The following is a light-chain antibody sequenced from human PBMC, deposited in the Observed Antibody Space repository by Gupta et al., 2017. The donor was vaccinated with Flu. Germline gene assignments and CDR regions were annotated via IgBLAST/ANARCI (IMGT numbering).Light chain of an antibody. CDR2: GAT. CDR3: QQRYSNPIT. CDR1: QNINNY. Sequence: DIQMTQSPSSLSASVGDRVTICCRASQNINNYLIWYQQKPGKAPKLLIYGATGLQSGVPSRFSGSGIGTEFTLTISSLQPEDVATYYCQQRYSNPITFGQGTXLEIK. J-gene: IGKJ2*01. V-gene: IGKV1-39*01.